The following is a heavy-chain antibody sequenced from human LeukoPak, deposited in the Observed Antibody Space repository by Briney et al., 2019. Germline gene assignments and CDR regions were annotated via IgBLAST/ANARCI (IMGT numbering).Heavy chain of an antibody. J-gene: IGHJ6*02. CDR3: AKDLYCSGGSCYPYGMDV. CDR2: IRYDGSNK. V-gene: IGHV3-30*02. D-gene: IGHD2-15*01. CDR1: GFTFSSYG. Sequence: PGGSLRLSCAASGFTFSSYGMNWVRQAPGKGLEWVAFIRYDGSNKCYADSVKGRFTISRDNSKNTLYLQMNSLRAEDTAVYYCAKDLYCSGGSCYPYGMDVWGQGTTVTVSS.